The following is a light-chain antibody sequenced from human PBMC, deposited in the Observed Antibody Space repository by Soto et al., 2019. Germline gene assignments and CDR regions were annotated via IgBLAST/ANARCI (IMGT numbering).Light chain of an antibody. CDR1: QSINNNY. Sequence: EIVLTQSPGTLSLSPGERATLSCRASQSINNNYLAWYQQKRGQAPRLLIYGASSRATGIPDRFSGSGSGTDFTLTISRLAPEDVAANCCQQYGGSPRSFGQGTKVEIK. V-gene: IGKV3-20*01. J-gene: IGKJ1*01. CDR3: QQYGGSPRS. CDR2: GAS.